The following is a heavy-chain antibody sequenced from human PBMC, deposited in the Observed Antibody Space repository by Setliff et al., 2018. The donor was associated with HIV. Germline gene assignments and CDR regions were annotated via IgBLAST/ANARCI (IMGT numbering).Heavy chain of an antibody. J-gene: IGHJ4*02. D-gene: IGHD6-13*01. V-gene: IGHV4-31*03. CDR2: IHNSGST. CDR3: ASELQGHSSSWPNY. Sequence: SETLSLTCTVSDASITADTFYWNWLRQPPGKGPEWIGYIHNSGSTYYNPSLKSRVTISVDTSKNQFSLKLRSVTAADTAVYYCASELQGHSSSWPNYWGQGTLVTVSS. CDR1: DASITADTFY.